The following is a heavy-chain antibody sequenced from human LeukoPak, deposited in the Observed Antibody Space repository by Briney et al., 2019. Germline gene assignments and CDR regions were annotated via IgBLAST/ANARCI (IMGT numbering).Heavy chain of an antibody. V-gene: IGHV3-21*01. CDR2: ISSSSSYI. J-gene: IGHJ4*02. Sequence: AGGSLRLSCAASGLTFSSYSMNWVRQAPGKGLEWVSSISSSSSYIYYADSVKGRFTISRDNAKNSLYLQMNSLRAEDTAVYYCARDLGELGFDYWGQGTLVTVPS. CDR1: GLTFSSYS. CDR3: ARDLGELGFDY. D-gene: IGHD2-21*01.